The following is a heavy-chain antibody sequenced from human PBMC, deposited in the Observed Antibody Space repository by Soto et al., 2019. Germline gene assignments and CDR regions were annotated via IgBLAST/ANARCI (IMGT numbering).Heavy chain of an antibody. V-gene: IGHV1-69*01. D-gene: IGHD5-18*01. CDR1: GGTFSNSA. J-gene: IGHJ4*02. Sequence: SVKVSCKASGGTFSNSAIIWVRQAPGQGLEWMGGILPIFGTPNYAQKFQGRLTISADEFSSTAYMELNILRAEDTAVYYCAKDVASYGYLDYWGQGTLVTVSS. CDR3: AKDVASYGYLDY. CDR2: ILPIFGTP.